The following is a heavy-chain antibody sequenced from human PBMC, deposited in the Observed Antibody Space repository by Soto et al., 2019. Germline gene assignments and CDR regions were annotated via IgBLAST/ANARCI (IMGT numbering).Heavy chain of an antibody. V-gene: IGHV1-69*13. CDR2: IIPIFGTA. J-gene: IGHJ5*02. Sequence: SVKVSCKASGGTFSSYAISWVRQAPGQGLEWMGGIIPIFGTANYAQKFQGRVTITADESTSTAYMELSSLRSEDTAVYYCAGPSVDTAMVNSWFDPWGQGTLVTV. CDR1: GGTFSSYA. CDR3: AGPSVDTAMVNSWFDP. D-gene: IGHD5-18*01.